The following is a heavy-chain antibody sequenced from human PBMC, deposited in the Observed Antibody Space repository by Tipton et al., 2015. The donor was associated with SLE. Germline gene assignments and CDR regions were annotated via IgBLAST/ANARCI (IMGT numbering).Heavy chain of an antibody. CDR1: GDSISSHS. Sequence: TLSLTCTVSGDSISSHSWSWIRQPPGKGLEWIGCMYYSGSTYYNPSLKSRVTISVDTSKNQFSLKLSSVTAADTAVYYCARDVTGDGLDWGQGTLVTVSS. D-gene: IGHD3-16*01. CDR3: ARDVTGDGLD. V-gene: IGHV4-59*11. CDR2: MYYSGST. J-gene: IGHJ4*02.